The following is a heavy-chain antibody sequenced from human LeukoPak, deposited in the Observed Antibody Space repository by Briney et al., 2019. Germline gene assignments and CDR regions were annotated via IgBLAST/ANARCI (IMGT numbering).Heavy chain of an antibody. Sequence: PGGSLRLSCAASGFTFSSYGMHWVRQAPGKGLEWVAFIRYDGSNKYYADSVKGRFTISRDNSKNTLYLQMNSLRAEDTAVYYCARYAVPAASYYYMDVWGKGTTVTVSS. J-gene: IGHJ6*03. D-gene: IGHD2-2*01. CDR1: GFTFSSYG. CDR2: IRYDGSNK. CDR3: ARYAVPAASYYYMDV. V-gene: IGHV3-30*02.